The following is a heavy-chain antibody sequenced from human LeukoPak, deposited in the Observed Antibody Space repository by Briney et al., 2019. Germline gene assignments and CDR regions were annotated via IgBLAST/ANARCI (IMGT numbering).Heavy chain of an antibody. J-gene: IGHJ4*02. V-gene: IGHV3-66*02. CDR1: GFTVSSNY. D-gene: IGHD1-26*01. Sequence: GGSLRLSCAASGFTVSSNYMCWVRQAPGKGLEWVSVIYSGGSTYYADSVKGRFTISRDNSKNTLYLQMNSLRAEDTAVYYCAREGSSDSNFFDYWGQGTLVTVSS. CDR3: AREGSSDSNFFDY. CDR2: IYSGGST.